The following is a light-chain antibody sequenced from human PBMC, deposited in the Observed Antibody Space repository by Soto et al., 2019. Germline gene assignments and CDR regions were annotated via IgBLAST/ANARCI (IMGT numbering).Light chain of an antibody. CDR2: AAS. Sequence: DIQMTQSPSSLSASVGDRVTITCRASQSISSYLNWYQQKPGKAPKLLIYAASSLQSGVPSRFSGSGSGTDFTLTISSLQPEDFANYYCQQSYSGFTFGPGTKVDIK. V-gene: IGKV1-39*01. CDR3: QQSYSGFT. CDR1: QSISSY. J-gene: IGKJ3*01.